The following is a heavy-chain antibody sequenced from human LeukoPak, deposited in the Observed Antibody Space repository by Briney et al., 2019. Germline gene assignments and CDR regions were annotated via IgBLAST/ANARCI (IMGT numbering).Heavy chain of an antibody. Sequence: PSETLSLTCTVSGGSISSYYWSWIRQPAGKGLEWIGRIYTSGSTNYSPSLKSRVTMSVDTSKNQFSLKLSSVTAADTAVYYCARAYSSGWYGGAEFDPWGQGTLVTVSS. CDR1: GGSISSYY. D-gene: IGHD6-19*01. V-gene: IGHV4-4*07. J-gene: IGHJ5*02. CDR2: IYTSGST. CDR3: ARAYSSGWYGGAEFDP.